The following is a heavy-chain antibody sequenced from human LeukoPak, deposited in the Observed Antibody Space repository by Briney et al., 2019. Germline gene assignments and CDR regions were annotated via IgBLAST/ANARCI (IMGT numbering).Heavy chain of an antibody. Sequence: GASLKISCKASRYTLSGYWIAWVRQMLWKGLEWMGTIHPGDSDIRYSPSFQGQVTISADKSISTAYLQWSSLKASDTAMYYCARHGGGYCRTTSCYLFDPWGQGTLVTVSS. V-gene: IGHV5-51*01. J-gene: IGHJ5*02. CDR1: RYTLSGYW. CDR2: IHPGDSDI. CDR3: ARHGGGYCRTTSCYLFDP. D-gene: IGHD2-2*01.